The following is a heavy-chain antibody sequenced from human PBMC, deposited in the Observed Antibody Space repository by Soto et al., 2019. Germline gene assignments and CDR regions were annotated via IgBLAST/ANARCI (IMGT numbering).Heavy chain of an antibody. CDR1: GGSISSSTNY. CDR3: ARLGVTNWFDP. J-gene: IGHJ5*02. Sequence: QLQLQQSGPGLVKPSETLSLTCTVSGGSISSSTNYWGWIRQPPGQALEFIGQIYYTGNTYYNPSLTSRVRVSVDTSKNQFSLKLTSVTAADTAVYYCARLGVTNWFDPWGQGTLVTVSS. V-gene: IGHV4-39*01. CDR2: IYYTGNT. D-gene: IGHD3-3*01.